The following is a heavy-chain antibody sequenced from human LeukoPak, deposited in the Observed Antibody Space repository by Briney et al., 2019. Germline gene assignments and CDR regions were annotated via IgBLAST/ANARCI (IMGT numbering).Heavy chain of an antibody. CDR2: ISSSSSYI. CDR1: GFTFSSYS. D-gene: IGHD2-15*01. V-gene: IGHV3-21*01. J-gene: IGHJ3*02. CDR3: ARDSVAEAEKGAFDI. Sequence: PGGSLRLSCAASGFTFSSYSMNWVRQAPGKGLEWVSSISSSSSYIYYADSVKGRFTISRDNAKNSLYLQMNSLRAEDTAVYYCARDSVAEAEKGAFDIWGQGTMVTVSS.